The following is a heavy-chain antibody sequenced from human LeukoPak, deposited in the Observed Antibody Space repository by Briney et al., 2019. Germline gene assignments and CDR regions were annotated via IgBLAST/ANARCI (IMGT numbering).Heavy chain of an antibody. J-gene: IGHJ5*02. CDR3: AGGSLRDLKIT. CDR2: IISSGSNI. D-gene: IGHD5-24*01. Sequence: PGGSLRFSCAASGFTFSTYSMHWVRQAPGKGLEWVSSIISSGSNIYYTGSVRGRFTVSRDNAKNSLYLQMSSLRPEDTAVYYCAGGSLRDLKITWGQGTLVTVSS. V-gene: IGHV3-21*06. CDR1: GFTFSTYS.